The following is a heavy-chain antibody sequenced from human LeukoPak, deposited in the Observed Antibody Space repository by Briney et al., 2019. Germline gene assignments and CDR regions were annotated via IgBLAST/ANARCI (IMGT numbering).Heavy chain of an antibody. CDR1: GGSISSGGYY. D-gene: IGHD3-22*01. Sequence: ASETLSLTCTVSGGSISSGGYYWSWIRQHPGKGLVWIGYIYYSGSTNYNPSLKSRVTISVDTSKNQFSLKLSSVTAADTAVYYCARLHNLKYYDSSGYPGRFDCWGQGTLVTVSS. V-gene: IGHV4-31*03. J-gene: IGHJ4*02. CDR3: ARLHNLKYYDSSGYPGRFDC. CDR2: IYYSGST.